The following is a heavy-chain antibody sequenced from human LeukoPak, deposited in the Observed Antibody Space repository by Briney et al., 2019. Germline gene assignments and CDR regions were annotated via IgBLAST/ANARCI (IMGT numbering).Heavy chain of an antibody. CDR1: GFTFDDYG. Sequence: PGGSLRLSCAASGFTFDDYGMSWVRQAPGKGLEWVSGINWNGGSTGYADSVKGRFTISRDNAKNSLYLQMNSLRAEDTALYYCARSGGCSGGSCYDHWGQGTLVTVSS. V-gene: IGHV3-20*04. CDR3: ARSGGCSGGSCYDH. CDR2: INWNGGST. D-gene: IGHD2-15*01. J-gene: IGHJ4*02.